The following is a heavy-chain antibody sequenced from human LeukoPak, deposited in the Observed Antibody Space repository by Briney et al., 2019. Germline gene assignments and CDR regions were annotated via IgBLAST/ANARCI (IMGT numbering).Heavy chain of an antibody. D-gene: IGHD3-9*01. J-gene: IGHJ6*03. CDR1: GGSISSYY. CDR3: ARDDHKYYDILTGYYLPYYMDV. CDR2: IYTSGST. Sequence: SETLSLTCTVSGGSISSYYWSWIRQPAGKGLEWIGRIYTSGSTNYNPSLKSRVTMSVDTSKNQFSLKLSSVTAADTAVYYCARDDHKYYDILTGYYLPYYMDVWGKGTTVTVSS. V-gene: IGHV4-4*07.